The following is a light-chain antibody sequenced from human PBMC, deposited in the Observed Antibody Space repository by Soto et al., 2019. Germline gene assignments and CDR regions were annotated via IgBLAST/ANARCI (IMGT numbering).Light chain of an antibody. J-gene: IGLJ2*01. Sequence: QSALDQPASVSGSPGQSITISCTGTNNDVGGYRLVSWYQQYSGKAPKLIIYEATKRPSGVSDRFSGSKSGNTAILTLSVLQAEDEADYFCCSYARDSILVFGRGTKLTVL. CDR2: EAT. CDR3: CSYARDSILV. V-gene: IGLV2-23*01. CDR1: NNDVGGYRL.